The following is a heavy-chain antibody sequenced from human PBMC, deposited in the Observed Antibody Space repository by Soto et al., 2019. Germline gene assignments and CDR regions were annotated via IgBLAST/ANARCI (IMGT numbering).Heavy chain of an antibody. CDR3: ARRASGLYGEYVPYYFDY. CDR2: INAGNGNT. J-gene: IGHJ4*02. V-gene: IGHV1-3*01. D-gene: IGHD4-17*01. Sequence: ASVKVSCKASGYTFTSYAMHWVRQAPGQRLEWMGWINAGNGNTKYSQKFQGRVTITRDTSASTAYMELSSLRSEDTAVYYCARRASGLYGEYVPYYFDYWGQGTLVTVSS. CDR1: GYTFTSYA.